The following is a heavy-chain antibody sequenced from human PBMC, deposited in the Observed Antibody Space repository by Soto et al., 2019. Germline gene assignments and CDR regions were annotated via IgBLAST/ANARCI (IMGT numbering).Heavy chain of an antibody. Sequence: ASVKVSCKASGYTLTSHYIHWVRPAPGQGLEWMGIINPGGVSKTYAQEFQGRITMTRDTSTSTVYMELSSLRSQDTAVYYCARAPSWHGLDVWGQGTTVTVSS. J-gene: IGHJ6*02. CDR1: GYTLTSHY. V-gene: IGHV1-46*01. CDR3: ARAPSWHGLDV. CDR2: INPGGVSK.